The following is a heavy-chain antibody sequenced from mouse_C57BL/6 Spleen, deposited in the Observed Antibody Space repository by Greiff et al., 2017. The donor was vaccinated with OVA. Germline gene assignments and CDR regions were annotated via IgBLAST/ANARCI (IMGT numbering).Heavy chain of an antibody. Sequence: QVQLQQSGPELVKPGASVKLSCKASGYTFTSYAINWVQQRPGQGLEWIGWINPRDGSTKYNEKFKGKATLTVDTSSSTTYMELHSLTSEDSAVYFCAREEAYYYGSSPAWFAYWGQGTLVTVSA. D-gene: IGHD1-1*01. CDR2: INPRDGST. CDR1: GYTFTSYA. J-gene: IGHJ3*01. CDR3: AREEAYYYGSSPAWFAY. V-gene: IGHV1-85*01.